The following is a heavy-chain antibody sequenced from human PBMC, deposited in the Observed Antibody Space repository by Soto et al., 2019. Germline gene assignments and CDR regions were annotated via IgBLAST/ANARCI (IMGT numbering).Heavy chain of an antibody. CDR1: GFIFSGSA. CDR2: IRSKSNSYAT. Sequence: EVQLVESGGGLVQPGGSLKLSCAVSGFIFSGSAMHWVRQASGKGLEWVGRIRSKSNSYATAYAASVKGRFTISRDDSKNTAYLQMNSLKTEDTAVYYCTRGYGDYVRDYWGQGNLVTVSS. CDR3: TRGYGDYVRDY. V-gene: IGHV3-73*01. D-gene: IGHD4-17*01. J-gene: IGHJ4*02.